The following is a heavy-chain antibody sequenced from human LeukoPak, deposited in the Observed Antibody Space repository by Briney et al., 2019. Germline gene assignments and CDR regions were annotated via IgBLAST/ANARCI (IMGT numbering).Heavy chain of an antibody. Sequence: ASVKVSCKASGYTFTSFYIHWVRQAPGQGLEWMGIISPSDGSTNYAQNFQGRASMTRDTSTSTVYMELSSLRSEDTAVYHCAREGGAYSSSVGMDVWGQGTTVTVSS. J-gene: IGHJ6*02. V-gene: IGHV1-46*01. CDR1: GYTFTSFY. D-gene: IGHD6-6*01. CDR2: ISPSDGST. CDR3: AREGGAYSSSVGMDV.